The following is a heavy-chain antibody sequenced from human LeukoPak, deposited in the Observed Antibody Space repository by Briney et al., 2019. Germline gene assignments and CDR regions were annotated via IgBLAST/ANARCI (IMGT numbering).Heavy chain of an antibody. J-gene: IGHJ4*02. Sequence: GGSLRLSCAASGFPFSSYSIHWVRQAPGKGLEWVAVISYDGSIKYYADSVKGRFTISRDSSKNTLYLQMNSLRAEDTAVYYCAKTYYYHSLLDYWGQGT. V-gene: IGHV3-30-3*01. CDR1: GFPFSSYS. D-gene: IGHD3-22*01. CDR3: AKTYYYHSLLDY. CDR2: ISYDGSIK.